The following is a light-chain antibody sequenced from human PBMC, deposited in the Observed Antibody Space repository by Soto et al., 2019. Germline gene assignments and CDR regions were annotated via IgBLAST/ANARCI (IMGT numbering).Light chain of an antibody. CDR1: QSVSSN. CDR2: GAS. V-gene: IGKV3-15*01. CDR3: QQYNNWPYT. J-gene: IGKJ2*01. Sequence: EIVMTQSPATLSVSPGERATLSCRAGQSVSSNLAWYQQKPGQAPRLLIYGASTRATGIPARFSGSGSGTEFTLTISSLQSEDFAVYYCQQYNNWPYTFGQGT.